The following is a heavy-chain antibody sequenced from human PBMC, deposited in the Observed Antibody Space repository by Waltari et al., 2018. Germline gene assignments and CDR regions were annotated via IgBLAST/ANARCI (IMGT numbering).Heavy chain of an antibody. Sequence: QVQMLQSGAEVKKPGSSVTLSCKASGGPFKTYALFWVRPAPGQGPEWMGAIITIVKTEKYWRKVQGRVKSTADESSRTVYMELTSLRAEDTAVYYCARGYCSGGSCYSSYYYGMDLWGQGTTVTVS. CDR2: IITIVKTE. CDR1: GGPFKTYA. D-gene: IGHD2-15*01. CDR3: ARGYCSGGSCYSSYYYGMDL. J-gene: IGHJ6*02. V-gene: IGHV1-69*01.